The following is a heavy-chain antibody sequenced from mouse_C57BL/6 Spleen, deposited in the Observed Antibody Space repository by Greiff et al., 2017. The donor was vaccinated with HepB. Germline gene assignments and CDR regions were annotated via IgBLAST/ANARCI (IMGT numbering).Heavy chain of an antibody. CDR1: GYTFTSYW. CDR2: IEPNSGGT. Sequence: VQLQQPGAELVKPGASVKLSCKASGYTFTSYWMHWVKQRPGRGLEWIGRIEPNSGGTKYNEKFKSKATLTVDKPSSTAYMQLSSLTSEDSAVYYGARSPPDYGSSRYAMDYWGQGTSVTVSS. J-gene: IGHJ4*01. CDR3: ARSPPDYGSSRYAMDY. D-gene: IGHD1-1*01. V-gene: IGHV1-72*01.